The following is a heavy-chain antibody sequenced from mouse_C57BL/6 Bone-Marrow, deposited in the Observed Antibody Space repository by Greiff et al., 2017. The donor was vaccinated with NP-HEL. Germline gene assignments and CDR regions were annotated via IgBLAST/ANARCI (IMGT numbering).Heavy chain of an antibody. CDR3: ARHLITAAYYYAMDY. J-gene: IGHJ4*01. CDR1: GFSLTSYG. V-gene: IGHV2-6-1*01. D-gene: IGHD1-1*01. CDR2: IWSDGST. Sequence: QVQLKESGPGLVAPSQSLSITCTVSGFSLTSYGVHWVRQPPGKGLEWLVVIWSDGSTTYNSALKSRLSISKDNSKSQVFLKMNSLQTDDTAMYYCARHLITAAYYYAMDYWGQGTSVTVSS.